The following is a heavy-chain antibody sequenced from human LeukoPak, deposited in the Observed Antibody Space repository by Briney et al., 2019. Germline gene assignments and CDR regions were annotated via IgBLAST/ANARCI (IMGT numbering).Heavy chain of an antibody. CDR1: GFAFSSYW. CDR3: VRVRSGYYFDS. CDR2: INTDGSSA. D-gene: IGHD3-22*01. Sequence: PGGSLRLSCAASGFAFSSYWMHWVRHVPGKGLVWVSRINTDGSSATYADSVRGRFTISRGNAKNTLDLQMNSLRAEDTALYYCVRVRSGYYFDSWGQGTLVTVSS. J-gene: IGHJ4*02. V-gene: IGHV3-74*01.